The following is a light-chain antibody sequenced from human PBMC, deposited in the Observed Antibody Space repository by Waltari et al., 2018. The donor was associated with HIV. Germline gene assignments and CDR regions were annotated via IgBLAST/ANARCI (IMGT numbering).Light chain of an antibody. CDR1: SSNIGSNY. V-gene: IGLV1-47*01. Sequence: QSVLTQPPSASGTPGQRVTIPCSGSSSNIGSNYVDWYQHFPGTTPKLLIYRNNQRPSGVPDRFSGSKSGASASLAISGLRSEEEADYYCAAWDDSLSGRVFGGGTKLTVL. J-gene: IGLJ3*02. CDR3: AAWDDSLSGRV. CDR2: RNN.